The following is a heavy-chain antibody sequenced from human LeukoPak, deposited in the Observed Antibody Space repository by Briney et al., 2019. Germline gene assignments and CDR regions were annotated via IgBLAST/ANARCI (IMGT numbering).Heavy chain of an antibody. V-gene: IGHV3-7*01. D-gene: IGHD2-15*01. Sequence: GGSLRLSCSASGFTFSTYWMSWVRQAPGKGLEWVANMRRDGNEIYYLDSVRGRFTISRDNAKNSLYLQMNSLRAEDTAVYYCAKDLPGYCSGGSCHTIDYWGQGTLVTVSS. CDR2: MRRDGNEI. CDR3: AKDLPGYCSGGSCHTIDY. J-gene: IGHJ4*02. CDR1: GFTFSTYW.